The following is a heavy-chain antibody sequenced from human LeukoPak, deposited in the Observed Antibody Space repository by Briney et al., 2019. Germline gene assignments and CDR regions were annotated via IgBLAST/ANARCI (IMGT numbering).Heavy chain of an antibody. CDR1: GFTFSTFA. CDR2: IFPSGGEI. V-gene: IGHV3-23*01. J-gene: IGHJ5*02. Sequence: PGGSLRLSCAASGFTFSTFAMIWVRQPPGKGLEWVSSIFPSGGEIHYADSVRGRFTISRDNSKSTLSLQMNSLRAEDTAIYYCGKEQSGSYVHAFDPWGQGTVVTVSS. CDR3: GKEQSGSYVHAFDP. D-gene: IGHD3-3*01.